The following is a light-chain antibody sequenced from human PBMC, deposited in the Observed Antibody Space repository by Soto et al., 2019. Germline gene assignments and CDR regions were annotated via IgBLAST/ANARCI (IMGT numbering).Light chain of an antibody. J-gene: IGKJ4*01. V-gene: IGKV2-28*01. Sequence: DIVMTQSPLSLAVTPGEPASISCRSSQSLLYRDVRIFLDWYLQRPGHSPQVLIYLASIRASGVPDRFSGSGSGTDFTLKISRVEAEDVGIYYCMQALQTPTFGGGTRLEIK. CDR3: MQALQTPT. CDR1: QSLLYRDVRIF. CDR2: LAS.